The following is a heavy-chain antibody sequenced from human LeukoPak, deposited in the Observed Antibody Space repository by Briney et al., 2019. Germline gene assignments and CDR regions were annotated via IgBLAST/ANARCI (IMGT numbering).Heavy chain of an antibody. CDR1: GGTFSSYA. V-gene: IGHV1-69*05. D-gene: IGHD3-22*01. J-gene: IGHJ4*02. CDR2: IIPIFGTA. CDR3: ARKNHGYYPY. Sequence: KXSCXASGGTFSSYAISWVRQAPGQGLEWMGGIIPIFGTANYAQKFQGRVTITTDESTSTAYMELSSLRSEDTAVYYCARKNHGYYPYWGQGTLVTXX.